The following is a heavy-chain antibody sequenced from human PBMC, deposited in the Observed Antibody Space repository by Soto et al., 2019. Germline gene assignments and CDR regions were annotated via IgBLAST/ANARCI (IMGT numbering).Heavy chain of an antibody. CDR2: ITPIFGTV. CDR3: AVTSGFYSNWLDP. V-gene: IGHV1-69*12. Sequence: QVQLVQSGAEVKMPGSSVKVSCKASGDTFSSYTFSWVRQAPGQGLEWMGGITPIFGTVNYAQDFQGRVTITADVSTTTAYMDLSSLRSEDTTVYYCAVTSGFYSNWLDPWGQGTLLTVSP. J-gene: IGHJ5*02. D-gene: IGHD5-12*01. CDR1: GDTFSSYT.